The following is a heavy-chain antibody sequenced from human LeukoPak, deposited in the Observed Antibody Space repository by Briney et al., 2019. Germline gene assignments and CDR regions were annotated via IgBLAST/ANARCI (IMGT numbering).Heavy chain of an antibody. CDR1: GGSISSGTYY. D-gene: IGHD1-26*01. Sequence: SPTLSLTCTVSGGSISSGTYYWSWIRQPAGKGLEWIGRIYNSGNTDYNPSLKSRITISVDTSKNQFSLKLNSVTAADTAVYYCARDRGANYGSVFDSWGQGTLVTVSS. CDR2: IYNSGNT. V-gene: IGHV4-61*02. J-gene: IGHJ4*02. CDR3: ARDRGANYGSVFDS.